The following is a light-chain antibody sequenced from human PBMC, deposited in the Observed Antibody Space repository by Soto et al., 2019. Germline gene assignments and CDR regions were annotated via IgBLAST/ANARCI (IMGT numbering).Light chain of an antibody. CDR3: LQYNNWPPMT. Sequence: EVEMTQSRATLSVSPGERATLSCRASQSVSNNLAWYQQKPGQAPRLLVYGSSSRATDIPARFSGSGSGTDFTLTISSLQSEDFAVYYCLQYNNWPPMTFGQGTRLEIK. CDR2: GSS. CDR1: QSVSNN. V-gene: IGKV3-15*01. J-gene: IGKJ5*01.